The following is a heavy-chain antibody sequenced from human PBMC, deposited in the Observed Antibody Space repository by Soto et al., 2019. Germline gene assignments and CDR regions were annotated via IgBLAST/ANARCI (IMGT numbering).Heavy chain of an antibody. CDR2: ISSSRSTI. Sequence: EVQLVESGGGLVQPGGSLRLSCAASGFTCSSYSMNWVHQAPRKGQEWVSYISSSRSTIYYRDSVKGRCNIPRDTAKNSLYLQMNRLRDVDTAVYYCARPGTYYYASSGYYFTGGGDYYFDYCGQGTLVTFAS. CDR1: GFTCSSYS. D-gene: IGHD3-22*01. CDR3: ARPGTYYYASSGYYFTGGGDYYFDY. J-gene: IGHJ4*02. V-gene: IGHV3-48*02.